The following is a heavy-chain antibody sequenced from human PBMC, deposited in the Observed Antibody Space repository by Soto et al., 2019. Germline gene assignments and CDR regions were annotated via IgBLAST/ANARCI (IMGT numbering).Heavy chain of an antibody. CDR1: GYTFTSYA. J-gene: IGHJ6*02. V-gene: IGHV1-3*01. Sequence: ASVKVSCKASGYTFTSYAMHWVRQAPGQRLEWMGWINAGNGDTKYSQKFQGRVTITRDTSASTAYMELSSLRSEDTAVYYCARDGSSSGWGVYYYYGMDVWGQGTTVTVSS. D-gene: IGHD6-19*01. CDR3: ARDGSSSGWGVYYYYGMDV. CDR2: INAGNGDT.